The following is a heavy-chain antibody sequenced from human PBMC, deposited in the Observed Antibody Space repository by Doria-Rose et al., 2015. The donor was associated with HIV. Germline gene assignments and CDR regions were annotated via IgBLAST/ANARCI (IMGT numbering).Heavy chain of an antibody. CDR1: GVSLSSPGMG. J-gene: IGHJ4*02. D-gene: IGHD6-13*01. CDR2: IFSDDVR. CDR3: ARIKSSRWYHKYYFDF. Sequence: QVQLVQSGPVLVKPAETLTLTCTVSGVSLSSPGMGVSWIRQPPGKALEWLANIFSDDVRSYKTSLKSRLTISSVSSKSQVVLTMTDMEPVHTATYYCARIKSSRWYHKYYFDFWGQGTLVIVSA. V-gene: IGHV2-26*01.